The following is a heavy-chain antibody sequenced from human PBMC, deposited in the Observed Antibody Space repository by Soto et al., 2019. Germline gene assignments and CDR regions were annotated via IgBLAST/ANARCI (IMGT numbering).Heavy chain of an antibody. CDR1: GYTFSSYS. J-gene: IGHJ4*02. Sequence: GASVKVSCKASGYTFSSYSMHWVRQAPGQRLEWMGWINVGNGNTKYSQKFQGRVALTRDTSASTAYMELNSLRSEDTAVYYCARVCGDDCYGGGYWGQGTLVTVSS. V-gene: IGHV1-3*01. CDR2: INVGNGNT. CDR3: ARVCGDDCYGGGY. D-gene: IGHD2-21*02.